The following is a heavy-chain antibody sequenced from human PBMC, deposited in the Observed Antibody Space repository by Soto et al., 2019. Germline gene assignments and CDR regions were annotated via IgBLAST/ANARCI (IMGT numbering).Heavy chain of an antibody. D-gene: IGHD7-27*01. CDR2: ISYTGRT. J-gene: IGHJ6*02. CDR1: GDSVTSGSYY. CDR3: AREWGLLPYYVMNV. Sequence: PSETLSLTCIVSGDSVTSGSYYWTWLRQPPGKGLEWIGYISYTGRTKYNPSLQSRVTIPVDTSKNDFSLNLSSVTAADTAVYFCAREWGLLPYYVMNVWGHGTQVTFS. V-gene: IGHV4-61*03.